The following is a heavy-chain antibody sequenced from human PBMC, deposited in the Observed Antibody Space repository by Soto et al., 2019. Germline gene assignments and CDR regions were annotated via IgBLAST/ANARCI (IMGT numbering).Heavy chain of an antibody. CDR2: IYYSGST. CDR1: GGSIGSSSYY. D-gene: IGHD5-12*01. J-gene: IGHJ3*02. CDR3: ARPEYSQGAFDI. V-gene: IGHV4-39*01. Sequence: PSETLSLTCTVSGGSIGSSSYYWGWIRQPPGKGLEWIGSIYYSGSTYYNPSLKSRVTISVDTSKNQFSLKLSSVTAADTAVYYCARPEYSQGAFDIWGQGTMVTVSS.